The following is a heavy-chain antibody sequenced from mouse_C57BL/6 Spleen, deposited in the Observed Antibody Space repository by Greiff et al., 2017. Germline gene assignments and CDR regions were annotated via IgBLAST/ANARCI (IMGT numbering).Heavy chain of an antibody. D-gene: IGHD3-2*02. V-gene: IGHV1-62-2*01. J-gene: IGHJ2*01. CDR3: ARHEGGDSSVDY. CDR2: FYPGSGSI. CDR1: GYTFTEYT. Sequence: VQLQQSGAELVKPGASVKLSCKASGYTFTEYTIPWVKQRPGQGLEWIGLFYPGSGSIKYNEKFKDKATLTADKSSSTVYMELRRLTSEDAAVYVCARHEGGDSSVDYWGQGTTLTVSS.